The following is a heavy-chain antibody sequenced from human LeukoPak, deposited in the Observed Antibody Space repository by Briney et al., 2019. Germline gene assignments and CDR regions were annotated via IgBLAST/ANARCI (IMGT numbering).Heavy chain of an antibody. CDR1: GGSFSGYY. Sequence: SETLSLTCAVYGGSFSGYYWSWIRQPPGKGLEWIGEINHSGSTNYNPSLKSRVTISVDTSKNQFSLKLSSVTAADTAVYYCARHRRGYDSSGYYVRTFDYWGQGTLVTVSS. J-gene: IGHJ4*02. CDR3: ARHRRGYDSSGYYVRTFDY. D-gene: IGHD3-22*01. CDR2: INHSGST. V-gene: IGHV4-34*01.